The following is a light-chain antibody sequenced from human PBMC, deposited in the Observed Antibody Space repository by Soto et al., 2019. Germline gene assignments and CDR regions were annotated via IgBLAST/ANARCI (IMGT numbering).Light chain of an antibody. Sequence: DIQMTQSPSSLSASVGDRVTITCRASQGISNSLAWYQQKPGKVPKLLIYAASTLQSGVPSRFSGSGSGTDFTLTISSLQPEDVATYYCQKYNSAPPDTFGQGTKLEIK. CDR1: QGISNS. CDR2: AAS. CDR3: QKYNSAPPDT. J-gene: IGKJ2*01. V-gene: IGKV1-27*01.